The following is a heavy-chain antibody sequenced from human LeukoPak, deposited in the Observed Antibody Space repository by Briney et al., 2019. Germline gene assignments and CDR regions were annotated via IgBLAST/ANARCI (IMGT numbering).Heavy chain of an antibody. J-gene: IGHJ5*02. CDR3: ARMGKGYCSSTSCYSWFDP. CDR1: GYTFTSYG. D-gene: IGHD2-2*01. Sequence: ASVKVSCKASGYTFTSYGITWVRQAPGQGLEWMGWISAYNGNTNYAQKLQGRVTMPTDTSTSTAYMELRSLRSDDTAVYYCARMGKGYCSSTSCYSWFDPWGQGTLVTVSS. CDR2: ISAYNGNT. V-gene: IGHV1-18*04.